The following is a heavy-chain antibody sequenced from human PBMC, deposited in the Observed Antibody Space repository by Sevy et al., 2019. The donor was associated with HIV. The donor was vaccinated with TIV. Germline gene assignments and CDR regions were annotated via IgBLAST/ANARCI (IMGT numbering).Heavy chain of an antibody. J-gene: IGHJ4*02. CDR3: ARAEVLRYFDWQYYFDY. Sequence: GGSLRLSCAASGFNFSSYWMHWVRQAPGKGLVWVSRINSDGSSTSYADSVKGRFTISRDNAKNTLYLQMNSLRAEDTAVYYCARAEVLRYFDWQYYFDYWGQGTLVTVSS. D-gene: IGHD3-9*01. CDR2: INSDGSST. CDR1: GFNFSSYW. V-gene: IGHV3-74*01.